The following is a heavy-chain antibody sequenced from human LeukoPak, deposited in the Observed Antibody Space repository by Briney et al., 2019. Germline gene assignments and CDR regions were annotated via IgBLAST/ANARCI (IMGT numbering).Heavy chain of an antibody. CDR2: IYHSGIT. CDR3: ASSSTDGYNPFDY. V-gene: IGHV4-4*02. Sequence: SGTLSLTCAVSGGSISSSNWWSWVRQPPGKGLEWIGEIYHSGITNYNPSLKSRVTISGDKSKNQFSLKLSSVTAADTAVYYCASSSTDGYNPFDYWGQGTLVTVSS. CDR1: GGSISSSNW. D-gene: IGHD5-24*01. J-gene: IGHJ4*02.